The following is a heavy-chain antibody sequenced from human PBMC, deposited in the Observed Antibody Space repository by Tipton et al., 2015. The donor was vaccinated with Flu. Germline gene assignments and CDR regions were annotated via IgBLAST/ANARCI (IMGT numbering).Heavy chain of an antibody. V-gene: IGHV3-13*01. CDR1: GFTFSSYD. D-gene: IGHD6-13*01. CDR2: IGSTGDT. CDR3: ARGPLPDSNWYNGMDV. Sequence: SLGLSCAASGFTFSSYDMHWVRQVIGKGLEWVSAIGSTGDTYYVDSVRGRFTISRNNAKNSLYLQMNSLRVGDTAVYYCARGPLPDSNWYNGMDVWGQGTTVTVSS. J-gene: IGHJ6*02.